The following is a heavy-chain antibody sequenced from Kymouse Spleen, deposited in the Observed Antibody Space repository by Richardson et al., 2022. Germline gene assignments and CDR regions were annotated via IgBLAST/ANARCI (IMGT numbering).Heavy chain of an antibody. D-gene: IGHD3-10*01. Sequence: QVQLQESGPGLVKPSETLSLTCTVSGGSVSSGSYYWSWIRQPPGKGLEWIGYIYYSGSTNYNPSLKSRVTISVDTSKNQFSLKLSSVTAADTAVYYCARDYYGSGSYSLYYYYYGMDVWGQGTTVTVSS. J-gene: IGHJ6*02. V-gene: IGHV4-61*01. CDR1: GGSVSSGSYY. CDR2: IYYSGST. CDR3: ARDYYGSGSYSLYYYYYGMDV.